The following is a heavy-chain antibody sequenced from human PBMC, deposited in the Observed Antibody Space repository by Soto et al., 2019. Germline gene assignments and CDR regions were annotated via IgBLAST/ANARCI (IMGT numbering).Heavy chain of an antibody. CDR1: GFSLRDSTVS. V-gene: IGHV2-5*02. Sequence: SGPTLVNPTQTLTLTCTFSGFSLRDSTVSVGWVRQPPGRALEWLALIYWDDDTRFTPSLQNRLTVTKDTSKNQVVLTMTNVDPEDPDTYFSVHRGDYPARSGFYAHHLDYWGPGTLGTVS. CDR3: VHRGDYPARSGFYAHHLDY. D-gene: IGHD6-19*01. CDR2: IYWDDDT. J-gene: IGHJ4*02.